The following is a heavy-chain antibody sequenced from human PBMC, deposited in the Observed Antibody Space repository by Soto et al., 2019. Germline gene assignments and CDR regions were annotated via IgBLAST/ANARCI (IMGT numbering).Heavy chain of an antibody. Sequence: PGGSLRLSCFDSGFSFDKYAMAWVRQAPGKGLEWVSHVAAGGGHTYYAESVKGRFTISRDNSKNTLFLQINTLRADDTAIYFCARRTSFLGAFDYWGQGVLVTVSS. CDR1: GFSFDKYA. V-gene: IGHV3-23*01. J-gene: IGHJ4*02. CDR3: ARRTSFLGAFDY. D-gene: IGHD3-16*02. CDR2: VAAGGGHT.